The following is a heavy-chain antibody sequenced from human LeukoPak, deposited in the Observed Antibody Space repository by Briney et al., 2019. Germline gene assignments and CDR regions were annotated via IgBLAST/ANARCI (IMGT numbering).Heavy chain of an antibody. CDR1: GFTYSSYS. J-gene: IGHJ4*02. CDR2: ISSSSSSI. CDR3: ANEYSSSSGIRD. V-gene: IGHV3-48*01. D-gene: IGHD6-6*01. Sequence: GGPLRLSCAASGFTYSSYSMNWVRQAPGKGLEWVSYISSSSSSIYYADSVKGRFTISRDNAKNSLYLQMNSLRVEDTAVYYCANEYSSSSGIRDWGQGTLVTVSS.